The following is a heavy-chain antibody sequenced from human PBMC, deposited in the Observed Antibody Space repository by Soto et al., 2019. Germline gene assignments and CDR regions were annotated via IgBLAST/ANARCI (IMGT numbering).Heavy chain of an antibody. CDR2: INSSGGSP. D-gene: IGHD3-3*01. CDR3: AGERNYGFWSGYSSYGMDV. CDR1: GDSFTNYY. Sequence: QVQLIQSGAEVRKPGASVKVSCKASGDSFTNYYFHWVRQAPGQSLEWMGIINSSGGSPTYAQKFLGRVTMTRDTSTSTVYMELSSLKSEDTAVYYCAGERNYGFWSGYSSYGMDVWGQGTTVSVSS. J-gene: IGHJ6*02. V-gene: IGHV1-46*01.